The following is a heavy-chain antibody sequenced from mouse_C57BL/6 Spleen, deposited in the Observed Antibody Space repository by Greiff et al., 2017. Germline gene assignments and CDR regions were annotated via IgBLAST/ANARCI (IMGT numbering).Heavy chain of an antibody. CDR3: ARRHGSSYWAIDY. D-gene: IGHD1-1*01. Sequence: VQLQQSGPELVKPGASVKIPCKASGYTFTDYNMDWVKQSHGKSLEWIGDINPNNGGTIYNQKFKGKATLTVDKSSSTAYMELLSLTSEDTAVYYCARRHGSSYWAIDYWGQGTSVTVSS. CDR2: INPNNGGT. CDR1: GYTFTDYN. J-gene: IGHJ4*01. V-gene: IGHV1-18*01.